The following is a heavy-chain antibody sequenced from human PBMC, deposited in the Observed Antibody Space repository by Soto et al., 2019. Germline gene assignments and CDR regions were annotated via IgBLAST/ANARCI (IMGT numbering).Heavy chain of an antibody. D-gene: IGHD2-15*01. CDR3: VRTSLVVAAATREDY. CDR1: GFTFSSYW. V-gene: IGHV3-74*01. J-gene: IGHJ4*02. Sequence: EVQLVESGGGLVQLGESLRLSCAASGFTFSSYWMHWVRQAPGKGLVWVSRINSDGSSTSYAGSVKGRFTISRDNAKNTLYLQMNSLRAEDTAVYYCVRTSLVVAAATREDYWGQGTLVTVSS. CDR2: INSDGSST.